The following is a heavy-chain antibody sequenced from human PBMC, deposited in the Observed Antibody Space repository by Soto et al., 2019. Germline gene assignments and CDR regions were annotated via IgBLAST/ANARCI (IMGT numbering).Heavy chain of an antibody. Sequence: QITLKESGPTLVKPTQTLTLTCTFSGFSCSTSGACVGWIRQPPGKAPEWLALIHWDDDKRYSPYLKNRLAITKETSKNQVVLTITNMDPVATARYYCAHKQQGVCHYWGKGTLVTVSS. V-gene: IGHV2-5*02. J-gene: IGHJ4*02. CDR1: GFSCSTSGAC. CDR3: AHKQQGVCHY. D-gene: IGHD2-8*01. CDR2: IHWDDDK.